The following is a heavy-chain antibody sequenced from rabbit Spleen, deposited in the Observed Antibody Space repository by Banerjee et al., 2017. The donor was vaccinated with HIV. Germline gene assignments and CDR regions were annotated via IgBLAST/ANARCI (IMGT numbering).Heavy chain of an antibody. J-gene: IGHJ4*01. Sequence: QSLEESGGGLVQPEGSLTLTCTASGFSFSSRYYMCWVRQAPGKGLEWIGCIGSGATGNTYYATWVNGRFTISSHDAQNTVFLQMTSLTAADTATYFCTRDGAGGSYFALWGPGTLVTVS. CDR3: TRDGAGGSYFAL. CDR2: IGSGATGNT. CDR1: GFSFSSRYY. V-gene: IGHV1S40*01. D-gene: IGHD8-1*01.